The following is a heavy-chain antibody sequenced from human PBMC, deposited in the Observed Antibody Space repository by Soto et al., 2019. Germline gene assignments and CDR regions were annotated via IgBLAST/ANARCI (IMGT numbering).Heavy chain of an antibody. J-gene: IGHJ4*02. Sequence: QITLKESGPPLVRPTQTLTLTCAFSGFSLSTSGVGVGWIRQPPGRALEWLAVIYWDGSKHYSPSLRGRLTSTKDPSKNQPVLTLTTLDPMATGTYYYAHTGTEDWPLDYWGQGTLVTVSS. D-gene: IGHD1-1*01. CDR1: GFSLSTSGVG. V-gene: IGHV2-5*02. CDR2: IYWDGSK. CDR3: AHTGTEDWPLDY.